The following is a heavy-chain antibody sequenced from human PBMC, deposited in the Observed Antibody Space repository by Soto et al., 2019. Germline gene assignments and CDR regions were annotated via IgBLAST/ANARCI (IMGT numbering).Heavy chain of an antibody. CDR2: IKQDGSEK. V-gene: IGHV3-7*01. Sequence: HXGGSLRLSCAASGFTVSSYWMSWVRQAPGKGLEWVANIKQDGSEKYYVDSVKGRFTISRDNAKNSLYLQMNSLRAEDTAVYYCAREDLSSYYDTLDYWGQGTLVTVSS. J-gene: IGHJ4*02. D-gene: IGHD3-9*01. CDR1: GFTVSSYW. CDR3: AREDLSSYYDTLDY.